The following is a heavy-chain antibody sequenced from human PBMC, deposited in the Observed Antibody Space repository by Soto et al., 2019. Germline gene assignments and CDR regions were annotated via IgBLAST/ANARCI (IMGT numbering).Heavy chain of an antibody. J-gene: IGHJ4*02. V-gene: IGHV3-30*18. CDR2: ISYDGSNK. D-gene: IGHD1-20*01. CDR3: AKEQYLEPGGY. Sequence: SLRLSCAASGFTFSSYGMHWVRQAPGKGLEWVAVISYDGSNKYYADSVKGRFTISRDNSKNTLYLQMNSLRAEDTAVCYCAKEQYLEPGGYWGQGTLVTVSS. CDR1: GFTFSSYG.